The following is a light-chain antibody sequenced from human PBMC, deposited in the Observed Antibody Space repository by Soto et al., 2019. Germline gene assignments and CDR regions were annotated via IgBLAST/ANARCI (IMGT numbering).Light chain of an antibody. CDR3: QQYYSSPPT. Sequence: DIVMTQSPDSLAVSLGERATFNCKSSQSVFSSSNYRNYLAWYQQKPRQSPKLLIYWASTRESGVPDRFSGSGYGTDFTLTISNLQAEDVAVYYGQQYYSSPPTFGQGTKVEIK. J-gene: IGKJ1*01. CDR1: QSVFSSSNYRNY. V-gene: IGKV4-1*01. CDR2: WAS.